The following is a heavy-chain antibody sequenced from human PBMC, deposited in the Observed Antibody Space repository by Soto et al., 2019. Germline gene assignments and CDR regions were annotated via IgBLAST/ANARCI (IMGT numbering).Heavy chain of an antibody. CDR1: GYTFTSYG. Sequence: QVQLVQSGAEVKKPGASVKVSCKTSGYTFTSYGISWVRQAPGQGLEWMGWISAYNGNTNYAQKLKGRVTMTTDTSTSTAYREMGRLRSDEQAVNYCAGVQSYYYYTSGVAGGAFDIWGQGTMVTVSS. D-gene: IGHD3-22*01. CDR2: ISAYNGNT. V-gene: IGHV1-18*01. J-gene: IGHJ3*02. CDR3: AGVQSYYYYTSGVAGGAFDI.